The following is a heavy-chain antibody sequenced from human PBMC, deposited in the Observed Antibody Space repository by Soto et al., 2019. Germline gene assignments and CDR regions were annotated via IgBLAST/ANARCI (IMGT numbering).Heavy chain of an antibody. CDR3: APLVVTAMPTALDWFDP. CDR2: IIPIFGTA. Sequence: ASVKVSCKASGGTFSSYAISWVRQAPGQGLEWMGGIIPIFGTANYAQKFQGRVTITADESTSTAYMELSSLRSEDTAVYYCAPLVVTAMPTALDWFDPWGQGTLVTVSS. J-gene: IGHJ5*01. CDR1: GGTFSSYA. D-gene: IGHD2-21*02. V-gene: IGHV1-69*13.